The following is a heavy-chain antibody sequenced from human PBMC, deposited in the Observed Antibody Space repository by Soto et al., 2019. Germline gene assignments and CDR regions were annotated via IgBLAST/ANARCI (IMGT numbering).Heavy chain of an antibody. Sequence: SETLSLTCTVSGGSISSYYWSWIRQPPGKGLEWIGNIYYSGSTNYNPSLKSRVTISVDTYKNQFSLKLSSVTAADTAVYYCARGPQIASVYYYYYYGMDVWGQGTTVTVSS. CDR1: GGSISSYY. J-gene: IGHJ6*02. V-gene: IGHV4-59*01. CDR2: IYYSGST. CDR3: ARGPQIASVYYYYYYGMDV.